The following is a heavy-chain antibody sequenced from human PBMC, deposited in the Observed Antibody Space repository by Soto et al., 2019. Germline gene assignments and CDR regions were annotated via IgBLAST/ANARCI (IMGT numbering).Heavy chain of an antibody. V-gene: IGHV4-4*02. J-gene: IGHJ5*02. CDR2: IYHSGST. CDR1: GGSISSSNW. CDR3: ARQGYCSSTSCLNWFDP. D-gene: IGHD2-2*01. Sequence: LSETLSLTCAVSGGSISSSNWWSWVRQPPGKGLEWIGEIYHSGSTNYNPSLKSRVTISVDKSKNQFSLKLSSVTAADTAVYYCARQGYCSSTSCLNWFDPWGQGTLVTVSS.